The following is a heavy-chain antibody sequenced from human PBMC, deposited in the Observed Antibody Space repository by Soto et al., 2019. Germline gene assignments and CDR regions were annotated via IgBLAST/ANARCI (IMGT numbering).Heavy chain of an antibody. V-gene: IGHV3-73*01. CDR3: SRHQDGAYQKSGMDA. CDR1: GLTFSGSA. Sequence: GGSLRLSCAASGLTFSGSALHWVRQASGKGLEWVGRIKSKADKYAIAYAASVKGRFTISRDDSKDTAFLQMDSLETEDSAVYYCSRHQDGAYQKSGMDAWGQGTTVTVSS. D-gene: IGHD2-2*01. CDR2: IKSKADKYAI. J-gene: IGHJ6*02.